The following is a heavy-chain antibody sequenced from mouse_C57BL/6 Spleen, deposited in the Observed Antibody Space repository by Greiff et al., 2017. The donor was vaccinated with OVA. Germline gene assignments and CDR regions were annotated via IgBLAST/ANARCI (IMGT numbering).Heavy chain of an antibody. CDR3: ARRAYYSNYAWFAY. V-gene: IGHV1-64*01. J-gene: IGHJ3*01. D-gene: IGHD2-5*01. CDR2: IHPNSGST. Sequence: VQLQQPGAELVKPGASVKLSCKASGYTFTSYWMHWVKQRPGQGLEWIGMIHPNSGSTNYNEKFKSKATLTVDKSSSTAYMQLSSLTSEDSAVYYCARRAYYSNYAWFAYWGQGTLVTVSA. CDR1: GYTFTSYW.